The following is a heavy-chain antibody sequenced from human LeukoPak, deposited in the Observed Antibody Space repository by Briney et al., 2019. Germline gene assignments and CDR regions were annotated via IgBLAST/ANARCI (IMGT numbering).Heavy chain of an antibody. Sequence: PSETLSLTCTVSGASITSYYWSWIRQPPGKGLECIGYIYNSGVTNYNPSLKSRVSLSIDTSKNQLSLTLTSLTAADTAVYFCARGARSPESWGQGTLVTVSS. J-gene: IGHJ5*02. CDR1: GASITSYY. V-gene: IGHV4-59*01. CDR3: ARGARSPES. CDR2: IYNSGVT.